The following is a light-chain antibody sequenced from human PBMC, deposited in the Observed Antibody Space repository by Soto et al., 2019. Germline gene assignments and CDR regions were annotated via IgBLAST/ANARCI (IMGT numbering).Light chain of an antibody. CDR1: ETISRS. CDR2: AAS. Sequence: DIQMTQSPSSLSASVVDRVTITCRASETISRSLNWFQQKPGKAPKLLIYAASILQNEVPSRFSGSGSGTDFTLSITSLQFEDFATYYCQQTHSVPLTFGQGTRLEIK. J-gene: IGKJ5*01. V-gene: IGKV1-39*01. CDR3: QQTHSVPLT.